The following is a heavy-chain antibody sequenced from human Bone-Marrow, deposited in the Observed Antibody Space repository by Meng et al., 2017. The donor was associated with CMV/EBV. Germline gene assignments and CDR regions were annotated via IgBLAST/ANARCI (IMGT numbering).Heavy chain of an antibody. CDR2: INHSGST. CDR3: ARGWLIYGMDV. Sequence: SETLSLTCAVYGGSFSGYYWSWIRQPPGKGLEWIGDINHSGSTNYNPSLKSRVTMTRDTSISTAYMELSRLRSDDTAVYYCARGWLIYGMDVWGQGNTVTVSS. J-gene: IGHJ6*02. V-gene: IGHV4-34*10. CDR1: GGSFSGYY. D-gene: IGHD3-22*01.